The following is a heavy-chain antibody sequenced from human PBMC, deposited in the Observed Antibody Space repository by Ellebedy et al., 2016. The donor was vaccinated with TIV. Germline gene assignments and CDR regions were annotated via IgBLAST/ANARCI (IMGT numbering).Heavy chain of an antibody. CDR3: TTDVLGYCSSTSCPIDY. CDR2: IKSKTDGGTT. J-gene: IGHJ4*02. V-gene: IGHV3-15*01. CDR1: GFTFSNAW. Sequence: GESLKISCAASGFTFSNAWMSWVRQAPGKGLEWVGRIKSKTDGGTTDYAAPVKGRFTISRDDSKNTLYLQMNSLKTEDTAVYYCTTDVLGYCSSTSCPIDYWGQGTLVTVSS. D-gene: IGHD2-2*01.